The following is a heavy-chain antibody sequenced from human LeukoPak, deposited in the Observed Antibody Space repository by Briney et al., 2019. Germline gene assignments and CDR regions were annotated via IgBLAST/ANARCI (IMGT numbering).Heavy chain of an antibody. D-gene: IGHD6-6*01. CDR2: ISTYNGNT. CDR1: GYTFSSFS. J-gene: IGHJ4*02. Sequence: ASVKVSCKASGYTFSSFSINWVRQAPGQGLEWMGWISTYNGNTNYAQKLQGRVTMTTDTSTSTAYMELRSLRSDDTAVYYCAKDRWRDGSSSFDNWGQGTLVTVSS. V-gene: IGHV1-18*01. CDR3: AKDRWRDGSSSFDN.